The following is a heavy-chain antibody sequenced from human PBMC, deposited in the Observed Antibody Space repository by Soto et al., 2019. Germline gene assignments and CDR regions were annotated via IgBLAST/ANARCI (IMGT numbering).Heavy chain of an antibody. CDR3: ARRSEYDSSGYYPPLYDY. CDR2: IYPGDSDT. D-gene: IGHD3-22*01. J-gene: IGHJ4*02. CDR1: GYSFTSYW. V-gene: IGHV5-51*01. Sequence: GESLKISCKGSGYSFTSYWIGWVRQMPGKGLGWMGIIYPGDSDTRYSPSFQGQVTISADKSISTAYLQWSSLKASDTAMYYCARRSEYDSSGYYPPLYDYWGQGTLVTVSS.